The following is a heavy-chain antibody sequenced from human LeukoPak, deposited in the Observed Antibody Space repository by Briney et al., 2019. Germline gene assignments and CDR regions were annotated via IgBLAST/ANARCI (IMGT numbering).Heavy chain of an antibody. CDR1: GYSFTSYW. CDR2: IYPGDSDT. Sequence: GESLKISCKGSGYSFTSYWIGWVRQMPGKGLEWMGIIYPGDSDTRYSPSFQGQVTISADKSISTAYLQWSSLKASDTAMYYCARDPREYYYDSSGYSDNWFDPWAQGTLVTVSS. J-gene: IGHJ5*02. CDR3: ARDPREYYYDSSGYSDNWFDP. D-gene: IGHD3-22*01. V-gene: IGHV5-51*01.